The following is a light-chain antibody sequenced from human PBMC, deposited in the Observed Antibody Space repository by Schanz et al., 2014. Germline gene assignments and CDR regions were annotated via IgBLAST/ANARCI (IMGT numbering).Light chain of an antibody. Sequence: QSVLTQPRSVSGSPGQSVTISCTGTSSDVGGYNYVSWYQQHPGKAPKLMIYDVSKRPSGVRDRFSGSKSGNTASLTISGLQAEDEADYYCVSYTTSSTWLFGGGTKLTVL. V-gene: IGLV2-11*01. CDR2: DVS. J-gene: IGLJ2*01. CDR3: VSYTTSSTWL. CDR1: SSDVGGYNY.